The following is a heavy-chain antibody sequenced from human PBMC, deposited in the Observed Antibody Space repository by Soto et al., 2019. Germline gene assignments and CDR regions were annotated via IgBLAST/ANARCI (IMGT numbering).Heavy chain of an antibody. D-gene: IGHD3-16*01. J-gene: IGHJ4*02. CDR3: ARDGPGGIDY. Sequence: KTSETLSLPCTFSGGSISSGDNYWSWIRQPPGKGLEWIGYSYYSGSTYYTPSLKSRVTISLDTSKNQFSLKLSSVTAADTAVYYCARDGPGGIDYWGQGTLVTVSS. CDR1: GGSISSGDNY. CDR2: SYYSGST. V-gene: IGHV4-30-4*01.